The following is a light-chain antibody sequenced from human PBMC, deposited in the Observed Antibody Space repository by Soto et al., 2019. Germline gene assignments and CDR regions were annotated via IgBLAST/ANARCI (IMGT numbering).Light chain of an antibody. V-gene: IGKV1-39*01. CDR3: QQSYTIPS. CDR1: QSISTY. CDR2: LAS. Sequence: DIQMTQSPSSLSASVGDRVTITCRASQSISTYLNWYQQKPGRAPNLLIYLASSLQTGVPSRFSGSRSGTDFTLTISSLQPEDSATYYCQQSYTIPSFGPGTKVDIE. J-gene: IGKJ3*01.